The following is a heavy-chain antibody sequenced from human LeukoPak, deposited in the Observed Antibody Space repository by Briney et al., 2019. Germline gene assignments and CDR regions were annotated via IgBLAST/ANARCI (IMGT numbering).Heavy chain of an antibody. CDR3: AKDGSYCSGGSCNNDY. V-gene: IGHV3-7*01. J-gene: IGHJ4*02. CDR1: GFTFSSYE. D-gene: IGHD2-15*01. Sequence: GGSLRLSCAASGFTFSSYEMNWVRQAPGKGPEWVADIKEDGSEKSYVDSVKGRFTISRDNAKNSLYLQMNTLRAEDTAVYYCAKDGSYCSGGSCNNDYWGQGTLVTVSS. CDR2: IKEDGSEK.